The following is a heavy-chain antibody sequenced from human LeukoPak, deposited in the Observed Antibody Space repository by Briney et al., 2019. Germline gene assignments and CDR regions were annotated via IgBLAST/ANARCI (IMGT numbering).Heavy chain of an antibody. J-gene: IGHJ3*02. D-gene: IGHD1-26*01. CDR3: ARVNGGFVGATPWDAFHI. CDR1: GGSISSYY. CDR2: IYYSGST. Sequence: SETLSLTCTVSGGSISSYYWSWIRQPPGKGLEWIGYIYYSGSTNYNPSLKSRVTISVDTSKNQFSLKLSSVTAADTAVYYCARVNGGFVGATPWDAFHIWGQGTMVTVSS. V-gene: IGHV4-59*01.